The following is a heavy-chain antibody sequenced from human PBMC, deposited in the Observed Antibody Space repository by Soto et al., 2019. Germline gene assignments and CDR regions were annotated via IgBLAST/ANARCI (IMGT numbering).Heavy chain of an antibody. J-gene: IGHJ4*02. CDR3: AKAGWIMVVVAANHFDY. D-gene: IGHD2-15*01. V-gene: IGHV3-23*01. CDR1: GFTFSSYA. Sequence: EVQLLESGGGLVQPGGSLRLSCAASGFTFSSYAMSWVRQAPGKGLEWVSAISGSGGSTYYADSVKGRFTISRDNSKNTLYLQMNSLRAEDTAVYYWAKAGWIMVVVAANHFDYWGQGTLVTVSS. CDR2: ISGSGGST.